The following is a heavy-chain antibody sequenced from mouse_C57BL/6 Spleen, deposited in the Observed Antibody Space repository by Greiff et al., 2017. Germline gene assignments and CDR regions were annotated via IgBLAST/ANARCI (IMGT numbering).Heavy chain of an antibody. CDR2: LDPSDSYT. CDR3: ARRAYYGSSYFDY. Sequence: QVQLQQPGAELVKPGASVKLSCKASGYTFTSYWMQWVKQRPGQGLEWIGELDPSDSYTNYNQKFKGKATLTVDTSSSTAYMQLSSLTSEDSAVYYCARRAYYGSSYFDYWGQGTTLTVSS. V-gene: IGHV1-50*01. CDR1: GYTFTSYW. D-gene: IGHD1-1*01. J-gene: IGHJ2*01.